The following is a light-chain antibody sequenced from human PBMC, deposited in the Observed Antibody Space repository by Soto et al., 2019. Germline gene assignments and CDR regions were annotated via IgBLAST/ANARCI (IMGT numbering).Light chain of an antibody. J-gene: IGKJ5*01. CDR1: QSVSTY. CDR2: DAS. V-gene: IGKV3-11*01. Sequence: IVLTQSPATLSLSPGEGATLSCRASQSVSTYLAWYQQKPGQAPRLLIYDASNRATGIPARFSGSGSGTDFTLTLSNLEPEDFAVYYCQQRSNWPITFGQGTRLEIK. CDR3: QQRSNWPIT.